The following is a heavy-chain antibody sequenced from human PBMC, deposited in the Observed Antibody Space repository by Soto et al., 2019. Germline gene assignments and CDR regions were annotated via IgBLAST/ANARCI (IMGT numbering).Heavy chain of an antibody. Sequence: SETLSLTCTVSGGSISSCYWSWMRQPPGKGLEWIGYIYYSGSTNYNPSLKSRVTISVDTSKNQFSLKLSSVTAADTAVYYCARSSRITIFGVVTANWFDPWGQGTLVTVSS. CDR2: IYYSGST. V-gene: IGHV4-59*01. D-gene: IGHD3-3*01. CDR1: GGSISSCY. CDR3: ARSSRITIFGVVTANWFDP. J-gene: IGHJ5*02.